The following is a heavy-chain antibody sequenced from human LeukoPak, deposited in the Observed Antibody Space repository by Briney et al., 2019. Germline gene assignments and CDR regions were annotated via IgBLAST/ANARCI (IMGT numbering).Heavy chain of an antibody. D-gene: IGHD3-22*01. J-gene: IGHJ6*02. V-gene: IGHV4-4*07. Sequence: SETLSLTCTVSGGSISNSYLSWVRQPAGKGLEWIGRMYVSGITNYNPSLRSRVTMSMDTSKNQFSLRLSSVTAADTAVYYCARENYYDSSGYSEGMDVWGQGTTVTVS. CDR2: MYVSGIT. CDR1: GGSISNSY. CDR3: ARENYYDSSGYSEGMDV.